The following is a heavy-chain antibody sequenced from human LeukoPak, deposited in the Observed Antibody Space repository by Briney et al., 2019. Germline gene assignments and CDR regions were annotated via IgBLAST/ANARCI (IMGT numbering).Heavy chain of an antibody. Sequence: GASVKFSCKASGYTFTSYGISWVRQAPGQGLEWMVWISAYNGNTNYAQKLQGRVTMTTDTSTSTAYMEPRSLRSDDTAVYYCARSPLYCSGGSCTNWFDPWGQGTLVTVSS. CDR2: ISAYNGNT. V-gene: IGHV1-18*04. J-gene: IGHJ5*02. D-gene: IGHD2-15*01. CDR3: ARSPLYCSGGSCTNWFDP. CDR1: GYTFTSYG.